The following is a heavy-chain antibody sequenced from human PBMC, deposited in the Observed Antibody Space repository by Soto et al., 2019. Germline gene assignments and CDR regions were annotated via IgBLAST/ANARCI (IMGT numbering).Heavy chain of an antibody. Sequence: ASVKVSCKASGYTFTSYYMHWVRQAPGQGLEWMGIINPSGGSTSYAQKFQGRVTMTRDTSTSTVYMELSSLRPEDTAVYYCARGTGGSYYETRFDYWGQGTLVTVSS. CDR2: INPSGGST. D-gene: IGHD1-26*01. CDR1: GYTFTSYY. J-gene: IGHJ4*02. CDR3: ARGTGGSYYETRFDY. V-gene: IGHV1-46*01.